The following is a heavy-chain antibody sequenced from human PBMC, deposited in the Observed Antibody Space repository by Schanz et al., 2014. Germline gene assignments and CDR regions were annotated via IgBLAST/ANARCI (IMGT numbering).Heavy chain of an antibody. D-gene: IGHD1-26*01. CDR1: GYTFTSSG. Sequence: QVQLVQSGAEVKKPGASVKVSCKASGYTFTSSGFSWVRQAPGQGLKWMGWINGYNAHTNYAQKFQGRVTMTTDTSTSTVYMELRSLRSDDTAVYYCARDRDQWDGNFCDFWGQGTLVTVSS. J-gene: IGHJ4*02. CDR3: ARDRDQWDGNFCDF. CDR2: INGYNAHT. V-gene: IGHV1-18*01.